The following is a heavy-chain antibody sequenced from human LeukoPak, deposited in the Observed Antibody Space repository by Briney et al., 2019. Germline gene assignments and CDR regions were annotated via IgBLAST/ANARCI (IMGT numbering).Heavy chain of an antibody. CDR2: LYYSGST. J-gene: IGHJ6*03. D-gene: IGHD2-21*01. Sequence: PSETLSLTCTVAGDSISSSTSYWAWIRQSPGKGLEWIGSLYYSGSTYYNPSLKSRLIISIDTSKNQFSLRLRSVTAADTAAYYCARVSSVWVNDYYYYMDVWGKGTTVTVSS. CDR3: ARVSSVWVNDYYYYMDV. V-gene: IGHV4-39*07. CDR1: GDSISSSTSY.